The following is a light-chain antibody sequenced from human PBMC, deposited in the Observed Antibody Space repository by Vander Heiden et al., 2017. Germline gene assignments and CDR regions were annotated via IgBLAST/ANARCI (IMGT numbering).Light chain of an antibody. CDR2: KNN. J-gene: IGLJ2*01. V-gene: IGLV1-47*01. CDR3: ATWDESLSAVV. Sequence: QSVLTQPPSASGTPGLRVTISCSGTRSNIGGNFVYWYQQLPETAPKVLIFKNNQRPSGVPDRFSGSKSGTSASLAISGLRSEDEADYYCATWDESLSAVVFGGGTKLTVL. CDR1: RSNIGGNF.